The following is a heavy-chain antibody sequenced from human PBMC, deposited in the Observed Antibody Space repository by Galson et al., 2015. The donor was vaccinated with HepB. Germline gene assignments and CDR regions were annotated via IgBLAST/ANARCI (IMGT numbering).Heavy chain of an antibody. CDR1: GYSFTSYW. CDR2: IYPGDSDT. D-gene: IGHD2-15*01. Sequence: QSGAEVKKPGESLKISCKGPGYSFTSYWIGWVRQMPGKGLEWMGIIYPGDSDTRYSPSFQGQVTISADKSISTAYLQWSSLKASDTAMYYCARGDGYCSGGSCPYDAFDIWGQGTMVTVSS. CDR3: ARGDGYCSGGSCPYDAFDI. J-gene: IGHJ3*02. V-gene: IGHV5-51*03.